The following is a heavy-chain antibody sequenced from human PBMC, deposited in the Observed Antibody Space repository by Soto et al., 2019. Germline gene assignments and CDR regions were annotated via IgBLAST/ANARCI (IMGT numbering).Heavy chain of an antibody. CDR1: GGTFNTYT. D-gene: IGHD1-26*01. CDR3: ASWRSYSGSYCFDY. Sequence: SVKVSCKASGGTFNTYTINWLRQAPGRGLEWVGQVVPMYDSVNYAETFQGRVTITVDKSTNTAYMELTSLRSQDTALYFCASWRSYSGSYCFDYWGQGTLVTAPQ. V-gene: IGHV1-69*06. J-gene: IGHJ4*02. CDR2: VVPMYDSV.